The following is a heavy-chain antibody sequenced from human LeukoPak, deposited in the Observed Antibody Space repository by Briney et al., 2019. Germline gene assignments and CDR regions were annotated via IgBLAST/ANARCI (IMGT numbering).Heavy chain of an antibody. CDR3: ARAADAGTATGFDP. J-gene: IGHJ5*02. D-gene: IGHD1-7*01. CDR2: IYYSGST. CDR1: GGSISSGDYY. V-gene: IGHV4-30-4*01. Sequence: SETLSLTCTVSGGSISSGDYYWSWIRQPPGKGLEWIGYIYYSGSTYYNPSLKSRVTISVDTSKNQFSLKLSSVTAADTAVYYRARAADAGTATGFDPWGQGTLVTVSS.